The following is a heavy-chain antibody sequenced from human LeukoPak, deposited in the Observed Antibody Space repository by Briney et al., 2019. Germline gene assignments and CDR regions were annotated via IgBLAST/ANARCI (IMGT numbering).Heavy chain of an antibody. V-gene: IGHV3-7*01. D-gene: IGHD6-13*01. CDR2: IKQDGSEK. CDR1: GFTFSSYW. Sequence: GGSLRLSCAASGFTFSSYWMSWVRQAPGKGLEWVANIKQDGSEKYYVDSVKGRFTISRDNSKNTLYLQMNSLRAEDTAVYYCAKDRQQLGPDYFDYWGQGTLVTVSS. CDR3: AKDRQQLGPDYFDY. J-gene: IGHJ4*02.